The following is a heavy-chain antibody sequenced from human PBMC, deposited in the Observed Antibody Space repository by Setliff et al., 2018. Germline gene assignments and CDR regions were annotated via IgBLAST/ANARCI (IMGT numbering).Heavy chain of an antibody. Sequence: SETLSLTCTVSGYSISSGHYWGWIRQPPGKGLEWIGSISHSGSTYYNPSLRSRVTISLDTSKNQFSPKLTSVTAADTAVYYCAGGRRYDYGWDFDYWGQGTPVTVSS. D-gene: IGHD4-17*01. V-gene: IGHV4-38-2*02. J-gene: IGHJ4*02. CDR3: AGGRRYDYGWDFDY. CDR2: ISHSGST. CDR1: GYSISSGHY.